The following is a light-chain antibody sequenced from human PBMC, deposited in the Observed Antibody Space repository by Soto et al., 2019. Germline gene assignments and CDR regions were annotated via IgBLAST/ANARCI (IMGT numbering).Light chain of an antibody. J-gene: IGKJ1*01. CDR2: GAS. V-gene: IGKV3-20*01. CDR1: QSVGRY. Sequence: EIVLTQSPGTLSLSPGERATLSCRASQSVGRYLAWYQQKPGQAPRLLIYGASTRATGIPDRFSGSGSGKDCTLTISRLEPEECAVYYCQQYGGSPRTVGQGTKVERK. CDR3: QQYGGSPRT.